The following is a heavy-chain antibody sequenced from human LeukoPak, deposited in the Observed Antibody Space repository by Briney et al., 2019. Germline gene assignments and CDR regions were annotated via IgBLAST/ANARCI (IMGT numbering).Heavy chain of an antibody. D-gene: IGHD3-10*01. J-gene: IGHJ4*02. CDR1: GFTFSDYY. CDR2: ISSSGSTI. V-gene: IGHV3-11*01. Sequence: GGSLRLSCAASGFTFSDYYMSWIRQAPGKGLEWVSYISSSGSTIYYADSVKGRFTIARDNAKNSLYLQMNSLRAEDTAVYYCARAFSGSYSLDFDYWGQGTLVTVSS. CDR3: ARAFSGSYSLDFDY.